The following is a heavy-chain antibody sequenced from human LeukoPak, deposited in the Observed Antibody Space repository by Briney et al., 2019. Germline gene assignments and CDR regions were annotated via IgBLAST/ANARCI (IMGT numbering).Heavy chain of an antibody. J-gene: IGHJ3*02. Sequence: ASVKVSCKASGYTFTAYYIHWVRQAPGQGLEWVGRINCSSGGTNYAQKFRGRVTMTRDTSISTVYMELSSLRSDDTAVYYCAVQTMVANTQGDAFDIWGQGTTVIVSS. V-gene: IGHV1-2*06. CDR1: GYTFTAYY. CDR2: INCSSGGT. D-gene: IGHD2-15*01. CDR3: AVQTMVANTQGDAFDI.